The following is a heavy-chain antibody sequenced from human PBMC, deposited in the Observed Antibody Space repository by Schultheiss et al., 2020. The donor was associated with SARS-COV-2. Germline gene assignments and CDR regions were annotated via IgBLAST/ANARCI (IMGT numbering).Heavy chain of an antibody. Sequence: ASVKVSCKASGYSFTRYDISWVRQAPGQGLEWMGWISADHGSTNYAQKFQGRATMTTDTSTSTAYMELRSLRSDDTAEFYCARSPRGYYVMDVWGQGSTVTVAS. CDR2: ISADHGST. CDR3: ARSPRGYYVMDV. V-gene: IGHV1-18*01. CDR1: GYSFTRYD. J-gene: IGHJ6*02. D-gene: IGHD5-12*01.